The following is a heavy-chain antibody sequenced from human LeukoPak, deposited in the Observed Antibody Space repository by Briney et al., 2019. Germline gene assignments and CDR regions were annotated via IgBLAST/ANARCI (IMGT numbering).Heavy chain of an antibody. V-gene: IGHV4-34*01. CDR3: ARGDVGATTSDY. CDR1: GGSFRGYY. CDR2: INHSGST. J-gene: IGHJ4*02. D-gene: IGHD1-26*01. Sequence: SETLSLTCAVYGGSFRGYYWSWIRQPPGKGLEWIGEINHSGSTNYNPSLKSRVTISVDTSKNQFSLKLSSVTAADTAVYYCARGDVGATTSDYWGQGTLVTVSS.